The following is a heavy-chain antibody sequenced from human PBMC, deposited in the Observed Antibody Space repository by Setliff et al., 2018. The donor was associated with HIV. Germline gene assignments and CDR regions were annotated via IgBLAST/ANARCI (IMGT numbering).Heavy chain of an antibody. CDR1: GVSISSYY. J-gene: IGHJ4*02. Sequence: SETLFLTCSVSGVSISSYYWSWIRHSPGKGLEWIGIIFPGGATNYNPSLTSRVTISVDTSKNHLFLKLTSVTTADTAVYFCAKSSPSIGYITDCWGQGAPVTVSS. CDR2: IFPGGAT. CDR3: AKSSPSIGYITDC. V-gene: IGHV4-59*01. D-gene: IGHD5-12*01.